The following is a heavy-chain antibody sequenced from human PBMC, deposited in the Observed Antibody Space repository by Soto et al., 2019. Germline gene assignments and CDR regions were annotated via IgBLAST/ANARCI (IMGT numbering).Heavy chain of an antibody. V-gene: IGHV2-5*02. J-gene: IGHJ5*02. Sequence: SGPTLVNPTQTLTLTCTFSGFSLSTSGVGVGWIRQPPGKALEWLVLIYWDDDKRYIPSLKSRLTITKDTSKNQVFLTMTNMDPVDTATYFCAHLNTLGYCTNGVCPGLDPWGQGTLVTVSS. CDR1: GFSLSTSGVG. D-gene: IGHD2-8*01. CDR3: AHLNTLGYCTNGVCPGLDP. CDR2: IYWDDDK.